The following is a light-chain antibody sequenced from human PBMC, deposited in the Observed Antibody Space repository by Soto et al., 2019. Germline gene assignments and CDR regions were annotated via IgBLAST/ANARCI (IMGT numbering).Light chain of an antibody. Sequence: DIQMTQSPSILSASVRDRVTITCRASQSISSWLAWYQQKPGKAPKLLIYKASTLKSGVTSRFSGSGSGTEFTITISSLQPDDFATYYCQHYNSYSEAFGPGTKVDIK. CDR3: QHYNSYSEA. V-gene: IGKV1-5*03. CDR1: QSISSW. CDR2: KAS. J-gene: IGKJ1*01.